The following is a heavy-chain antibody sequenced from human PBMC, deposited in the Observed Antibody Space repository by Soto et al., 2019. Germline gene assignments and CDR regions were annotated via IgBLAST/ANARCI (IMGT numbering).Heavy chain of an antibody. CDR1: GFTFTSSA. Sequence: GASVKVSCKASGFTFTSSAVQWVRQARGQRLEWIGWIVVGSGNTNYAQKFQERVTITRDMSTSTAYMELSSLRSEDTAVYYCAADKYYDFWSGYYPTPGYWGQGTLVTVPS. J-gene: IGHJ4*02. D-gene: IGHD3-3*01. CDR3: AADKYYDFWSGYYPTPGY. V-gene: IGHV1-58*01. CDR2: IVVGSGNT.